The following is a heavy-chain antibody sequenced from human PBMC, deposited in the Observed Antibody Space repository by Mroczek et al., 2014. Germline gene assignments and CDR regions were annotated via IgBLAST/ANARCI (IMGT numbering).Heavy chain of an antibody. CDR3: AKPGIGWVDN. Sequence: VQLVESGGGLVQPGGSLRLSCAASGFTFSTSWMTWVRQAPGKGLEWLANIGPDGGDDKYYVDSVQGRFTISRDNARHSLFLQMNSLRVEDTAVYYCAKPGIGWVDNWGQGTLVIVSS. D-gene: IGHD6-19*01. CDR1: GFTFSTSW. J-gene: IGHJ4*02. V-gene: IGHV3-7*01. CDR2: IGPDGGDDK.